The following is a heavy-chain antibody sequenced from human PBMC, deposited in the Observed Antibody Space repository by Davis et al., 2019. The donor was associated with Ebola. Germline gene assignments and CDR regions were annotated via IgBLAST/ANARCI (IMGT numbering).Heavy chain of an antibody. CDR2: IYYSGIT. CDR3: ARQGWSGYSLRHWLDP. Sequence: SETLSLTCTVSGYSIGSGYYWGWIRQPPGKGLEWIGSIYYSGITYYNPSLKSRVTISVDTSKNQFSLKLRSVTAADTAVYYCARQGWSGYSLRHWLDPWGRGTLVTVSS. V-gene: IGHV4-38-2*02. CDR1: GYSIGSGYY. J-gene: IGHJ5*02. D-gene: IGHD3-3*01.